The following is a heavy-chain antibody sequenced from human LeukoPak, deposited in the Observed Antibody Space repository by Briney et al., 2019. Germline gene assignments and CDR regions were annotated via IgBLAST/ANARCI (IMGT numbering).Heavy chain of an antibody. CDR2: ISSDGSYK. Sequence: GGSLRLSCAASGFTFNTYGMHWVRQAPGKGLEWVAVISSDGSYKHYADSVKGRFTISRDNSKNTLYLQMNSLRVEDAAVYYCAKKNAGKYWEGADYWGQGTLVTVSS. CDR1: GFTFNTYG. D-gene: IGHD2-8*02. CDR3: AKKNAGKYWEGADY. V-gene: IGHV3-30*18. J-gene: IGHJ4*02.